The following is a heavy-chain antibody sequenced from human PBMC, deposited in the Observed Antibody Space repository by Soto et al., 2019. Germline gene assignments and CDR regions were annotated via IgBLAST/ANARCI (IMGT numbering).Heavy chain of an antibody. CDR3: ARGTAGTTRSYYYSGMDV. Sequence: QVQLVQSGAEVKKPGASVKVSCKASGYTFTSYGITWVRQAPGQGLEWMGWISAYNGNTNYAQKLQGRVTMTTDTSTSTAYMELRSLRPDDTAVYYCARGTAGTTRSYYYSGMDVWGQGTTVTVSS. CDR1: GYTFTSYG. CDR2: ISAYNGNT. J-gene: IGHJ6*02. D-gene: IGHD1-1*01. V-gene: IGHV1-18*01.